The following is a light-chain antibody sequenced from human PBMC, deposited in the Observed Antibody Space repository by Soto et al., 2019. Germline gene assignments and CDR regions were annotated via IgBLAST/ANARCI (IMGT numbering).Light chain of an antibody. J-gene: IGLJ1*01. CDR3: SSYTSSSTLV. Sequence: QSALPQPASVSGSPGQSITISCTGTSSDVGGYNYVSWYQQHPGKAPKLMIYDVSNRPSGVSNRFSGSKSGSTASLTIFGLQAEDEADYYCSSYTSSSTLVFGTGTKLTVL. CDR1: SSDVGGYNY. V-gene: IGLV2-14*03. CDR2: DVS.